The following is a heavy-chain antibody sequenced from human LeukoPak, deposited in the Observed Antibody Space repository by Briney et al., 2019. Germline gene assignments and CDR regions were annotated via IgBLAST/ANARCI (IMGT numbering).Heavy chain of an antibody. V-gene: IGHV1-8*01. CDR3: ARVESGSYYDAFGI. CDR2: MNPNSGNT. J-gene: IGHJ3*02. Sequence: ASVKVSCKASGYTFTSYDIDWVRQATGQGIEWMGWMNPNSGNTGYAQKFQGRVTMTRNTSISTAYMELSSLRSEDTAVYYCARVESGSYYDAFGIWGQGTMVTVSS. CDR1: GYTFTSYD. D-gene: IGHD1-26*01.